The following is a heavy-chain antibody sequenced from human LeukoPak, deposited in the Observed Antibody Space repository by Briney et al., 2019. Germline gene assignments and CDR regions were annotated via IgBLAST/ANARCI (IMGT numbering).Heavy chain of an antibody. J-gene: IGHJ4*02. Sequence: SARSLSLSCAASGFTFVDYAMHWVRQAPGKGLEWVSGISWNSGSIGYADSVKGRFTISRDNAKNSLYLQMNSLRAEDTALYYCAKDRYGDYPDALDYWGQGTLVTVSS. CDR1: GFTFVDYA. D-gene: IGHD4-17*01. CDR3: AKDRYGDYPDALDY. CDR2: ISWNSGSI. V-gene: IGHV3-9*01.